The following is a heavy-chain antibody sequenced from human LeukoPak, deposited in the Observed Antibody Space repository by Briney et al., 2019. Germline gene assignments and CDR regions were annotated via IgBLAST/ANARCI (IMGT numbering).Heavy chain of an antibody. D-gene: IGHD6-13*01. CDR1: GGSISSSSYY. Sequence: SETLSLTCTVSGGSISSSSYYWGWIRQPPGKGLEWIGSIYYSGSTYYNPSLKSRVTISVDTSKNQFSLKLSSVTAADTAVYYCARDCYSSHSNYYYYYMDVWGKGTTVTISS. J-gene: IGHJ6*03. CDR3: ARDCYSSHSNYYYYYMDV. V-gene: IGHV4-39*07. CDR2: IYYSGST.